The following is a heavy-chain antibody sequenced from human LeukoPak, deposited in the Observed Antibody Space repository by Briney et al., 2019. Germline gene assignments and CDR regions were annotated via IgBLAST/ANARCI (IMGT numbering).Heavy chain of an antibody. CDR3: ERSSGYYYAPDWYFDL. D-gene: IGHD3-22*01. J-gene: IGHJ2*01. V-gene: IGHV4-59*08. Sequence: SETLSLTCTVSGGSISSYYWSWIRQPPGQGLEWIGYIYYSGSTNYNPSLKSRVTISVDTSKNQFSLKLSSVTAADTAVYYCERSSGYYYAPDWYFDLWGRGTLVTVSS. CDR2: IYYSGST. CDR1: GGSISSYY.